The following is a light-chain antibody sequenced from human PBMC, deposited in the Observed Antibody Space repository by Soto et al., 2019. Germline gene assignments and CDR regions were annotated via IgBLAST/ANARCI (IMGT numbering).Light chain of an antibody. Sequence: ELVLTQSPGTLSLSPGERATLSCRASQSVSSSYLAWYQQKPGQAPRLLIYGASNRATGIPDRFSGSGSGTDFTLTISRLEPEDFAVYFCQLYGRSPPFTFGQGTKVEIK. CDR2: GAS. CDR1: QSVSSSY. V-gene: IGKV3-20*01. J-gene: IGKJ2*01. CDR3: QLYGRSPPFT.